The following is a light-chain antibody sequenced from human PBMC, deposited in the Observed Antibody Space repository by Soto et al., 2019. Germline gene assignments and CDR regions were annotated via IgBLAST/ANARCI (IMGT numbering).Light chain of an antibody. J-gene: IGKJ4*01. V-gene: IGKV1-27*01. CDR3: QKYDTTRLT. Sequence: DIEMTQSPSSLSASVGDRVTITCRASQGIRNYLVWYQQKPGKVPKLLIDTASTLKSGVPTRFSGSGYGTDFTLTISSLQPEDAATYYCQKYDTTRLTFGGGTKVEI. CDR1: QGIRNY. CDR2: TAS.